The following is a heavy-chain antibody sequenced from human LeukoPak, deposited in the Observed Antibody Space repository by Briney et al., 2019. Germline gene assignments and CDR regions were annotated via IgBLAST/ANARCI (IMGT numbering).Heavy chain of an antibody. CDR1: GLTFSDYY. J-gene: IGHJ4*02. V-gene: IGHV3-11*04. CDR2: ISSSGSII. D-gene: IGHD3-22*01. CDR3: ARVGYDSSGRFDY. Sequence: PGGSLRLSCEASGLTFSDYYMTWIHKAQGKGLDGVSYISSSGSIIYYADSVKGRFIISRDNAKNSLYLQMNSLRAEDTTVYFCARVGYDSSGRFDYWGQGTLVTVSS.